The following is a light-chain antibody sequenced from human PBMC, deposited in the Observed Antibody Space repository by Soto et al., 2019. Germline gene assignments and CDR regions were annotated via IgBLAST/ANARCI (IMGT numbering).Light chain of an antibody. CDR2: DVS. CDR3: SSYTSTSTLYV. Sequence: QSALTRPASVSGSPGQSITISCTGTSSDIGGYNYVSWYQQLPGKVPKLIIYDVSNRPSGVSDRFSGSKSGNAASLTISGLQAEDEADYYCSSYTSTSTLYVFGTGNKLTVL. V-gene: IGLV2-14*03. CDR1: SSDIGGYNY. J-gene: IGLJ1*01.